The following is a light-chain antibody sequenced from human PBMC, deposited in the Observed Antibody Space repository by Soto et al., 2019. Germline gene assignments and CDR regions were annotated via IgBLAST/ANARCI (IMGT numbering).Light chain of an antibody. Sequence: QSALTQPASVSGSPGQSITISCTGTNSDVGDYNYVSWYQQHPGKAPQLMISDVTDRPSGVSNRFSGSKSGNTASLTISGLQAEDEADYFCSSYTSSSTLIFGGGTKLTVL. V-gene: IGLV2-14*01. CDR3: SSYTSSSTLI. CDR2: DVT. J-gene: IGLJ2*01. CDR1: NSDVGDYNY.